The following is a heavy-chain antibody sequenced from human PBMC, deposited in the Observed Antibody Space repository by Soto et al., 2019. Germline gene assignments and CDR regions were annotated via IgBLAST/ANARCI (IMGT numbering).Heavy chain of an antibody. D-gene: IGHD6-13*01. J-gene: IGHJ3*02. Sequence: EESLNISCKGSGYNFNNYWIGWVRQMPGKGLELMGIIDPSDSDTRYSPSFQGQVTMSADKSITTAYMQWSSLKASDNAMYYCARGYSSLAGDGFDIWGQGTMVNVSS. CDR2: IDPSDSDT. CDR3: ARGYSSLAGDGFDI. CDR1: GYNFNNYW. V-gene: IGHV5-51*01.